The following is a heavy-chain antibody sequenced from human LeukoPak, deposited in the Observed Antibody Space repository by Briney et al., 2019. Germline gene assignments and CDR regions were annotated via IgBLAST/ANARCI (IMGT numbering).Heavy chain of an antibody. Sequence: GESLKISCKGSGYSFTGYWIGWVRQMPGKGLEWMGIIYPGDSDTRYSPSFQGQVTISADKSINTAYPQWSSLKASDTAMYYCARLANDAFDIWGQGTMVTVSS. CDR1: GYSFTGYW. V-gene: IGHV5-51*01. J-gene: IGHJ3*02. CDR2: IYPGDSDT. CDR3: ARLANDAFDI.